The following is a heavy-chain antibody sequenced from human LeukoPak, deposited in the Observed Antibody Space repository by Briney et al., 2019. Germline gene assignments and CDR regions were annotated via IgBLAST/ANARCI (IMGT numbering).Heavy chain of an antibody. CDR2: ISSNGDSA. Sequence: GGSLRLSCAASGFTFSSYGMHWVRQAPGKGLEYVSAISSNGDSAYYANSVKGRFTISRDNSKNTLYLQMGSLRAEDMAVYYCARSVVRGVSGIFGYWGQGTLVTVSS. V-gene: IGHV3-64*01. J-gene: IGHJ4*02. D-gene: IGHD3-10*01. CDR3: ARSVVRGVSGIFGY. CDR1: GFTFSSYG.